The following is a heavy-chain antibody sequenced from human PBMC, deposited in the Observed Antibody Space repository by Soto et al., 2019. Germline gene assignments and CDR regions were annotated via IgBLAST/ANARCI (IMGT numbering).Heavy chain of an antibody. J-gene: IGHJ4*02. CDR1: GFTFGSYA. CDR2: LTGSGAST. V-gene: IGHV3-23*01. Sequence: EIQLLESGGGLVQPGESLRLSCAASGFTFGSYAMTWVRQAPGKGLEWVSALTGSGASTYYADSVTGRFIISRDNSRNTLYLQMYRLRAEDTAVYYCAQDFGGRRPFHYWGQGTLVTVSS. D-gene: IGHD1-26*01. CDR3: AQDFGGRRPFHY.